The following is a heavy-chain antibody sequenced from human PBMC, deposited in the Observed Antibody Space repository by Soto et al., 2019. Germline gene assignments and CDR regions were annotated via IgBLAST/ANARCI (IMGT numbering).Heavy chain of an antibody. J-gene: IGHJ5*02. D-gene: IGHD3-22*01. CDR3: ARDCRSSSCYGFWFDP. CDR2: ISGYNGDT. Sequence: ASVKVSCKTSGLTFSSYGLSWVRQAPGQGLEWMGWISGYNGDTYYAQKFQGRVIMTTDTSTNTAYMELRSLSSDDTAVYYCARDCRSSSCYGFWFDPWGQGTLVTVSS. CDR1: GLTFSSYG. V-gene: IGHV1-18*01.